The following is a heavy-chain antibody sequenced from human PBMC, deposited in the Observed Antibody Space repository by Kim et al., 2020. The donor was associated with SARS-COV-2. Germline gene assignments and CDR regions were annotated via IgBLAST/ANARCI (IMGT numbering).Heavy chain of an antibody. CDR1: GFTFSSYG. Sequence: GGSLRLSCAASGFTFSSYGMHWVRQAQGKGLEWVAVIWYDGSNKYYADSVKGRFTISRDNSKNTLYLQMNSLRAEDTAVYYCVGGMVTAAHVDYWGQGTLVTVSS. CDR3: VGGMVTAAHVDY. V-gene: IGHV3-33*01. CDR2: IWYDGSNK. D-gene: IGHD2-21*02. J-gene: IGHJ4*02.